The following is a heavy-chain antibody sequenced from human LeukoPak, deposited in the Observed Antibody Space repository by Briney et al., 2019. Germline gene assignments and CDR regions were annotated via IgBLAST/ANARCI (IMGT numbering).Heavy chain of an antibody. J-gene: IGHJ4*02. CDR2: TYYRSKWYN. V-gene: IGHV6-1*01. Sequence: SQTLSLTCDISGDSVSSINGAWNWIRQSPSRGLEWLGRTYYRSKWYNEYAVSMEGRITIIPDTSKNQFSLQLIYVTPEDTAVYYCAGDLGNTGWYTFDYWGQGTLVTVSS. D-gene: IGHD6-19*01. CDR1: GDSVSSINGA. CDR3: AGDLGNTGWYTFDY.